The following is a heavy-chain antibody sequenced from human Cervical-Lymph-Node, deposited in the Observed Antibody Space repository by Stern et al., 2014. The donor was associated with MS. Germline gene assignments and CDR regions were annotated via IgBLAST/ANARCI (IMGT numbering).Heavy chain of an antibody. Sequence: QVQLQESGPGLVKPSQTLSLTCTVSGGSISTGGYFWSWIRQHPGKGLERIGFIYHSGSTYYNPSLQSRVTISVDTSKNHFSLTLSSVTAADTAVYYCARKGAIVPAAIENWFDSWGQGTLVTVSS. D-gene: IGHD2-2*01. J-gene: IGHJ5*01. CDR2: IYHSGST. CDR3: ARKGAIVPAAIENWFDS. V-gene: IGHV4-31*03. CDR1: GGSISTGGYF.